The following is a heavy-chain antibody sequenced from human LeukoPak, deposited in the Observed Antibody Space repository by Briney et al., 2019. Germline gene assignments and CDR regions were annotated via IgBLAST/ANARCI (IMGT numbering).Heavy chain of an antibody. D-gene: IGHD6-6*01. V-gene: IGHV4-4*02. CDR2: IYHSGST. CDR1: GGSISSSNW. J-gene: IGHJ4*02. Sequence: PSETLSLTCAVSGGSISSSNWWSWVRQPPGKGLEWIGEIYHSGSTNYNPSLKSRVTISVDTSKNQFSLKLSSVTAADTAVYYCARDPPEGQLGGLDYWGQGTLVTVSS. CDR3: ARDPPEGQLGGLDY.